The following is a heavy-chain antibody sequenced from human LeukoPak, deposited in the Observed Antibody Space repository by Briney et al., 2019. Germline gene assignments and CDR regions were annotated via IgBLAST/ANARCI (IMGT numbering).Heavy chain of an antibody. V-gene: IGHV1-18*01. CDR1: GGTFSSYA. CDR2: ISAYNGNT. Sequence: GASVKVSCKASGGTFSSYAISWVRQAPGHGLEWMGWISAYNGNTDYAQKLQGRVTMTTDTSTSTAYMDLRSLRSDDTAVYYCARGPWSSSFGELYFDYWGQGTLATVSS. CDR3: ARGPWSSSFGELYFDY. D-gene: IGHD3-10*01. J-gene: IGHJ4*02.